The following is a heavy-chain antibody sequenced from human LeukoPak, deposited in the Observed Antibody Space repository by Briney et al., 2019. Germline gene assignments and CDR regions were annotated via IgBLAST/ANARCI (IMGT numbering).Heavy chain of an antibody. V-gene: IGHV4-4*02. J-gene: IGHJ4*02. CDR2: IYYSGST. Sequence: SGTLSLTCAVSGGSISSSNWWSWVRQPPGKGLEWIGYIYYSGSTNYNPSLKSRVTISVDTSKNQFSLKLSSVTAADTAVYYCARVPTRNYFDYWGQGTLATVSS. CDR1: GGSISSSNW. D-gene: IGHD5-12*01. CDR3: ARVPTRNYFDY.